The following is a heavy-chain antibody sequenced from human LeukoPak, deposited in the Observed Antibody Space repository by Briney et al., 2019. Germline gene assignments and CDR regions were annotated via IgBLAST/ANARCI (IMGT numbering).Heavy chain of an antibody. Sequence: SETLSLTCTVSGGSISSSSTYYWGWIRQPPGKGQEWIGSIFYSGSTYYNPSLKSRVTISVDTSNNQFSLKLGSLTAADTAVYYCARHVGYYYGLGDHWGQGTLVTVSS. CDR3: ARHVGYYYGLGDH. J-gene: IGHJ4*02. V-gene: IGHV4-39*01. CDR1: GGSISSSSTYY. D-gene: IGHD3-10*01. CDR2: IFYSGST.